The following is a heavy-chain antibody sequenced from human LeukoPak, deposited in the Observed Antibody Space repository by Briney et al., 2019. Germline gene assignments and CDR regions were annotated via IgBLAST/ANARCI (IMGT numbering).Heavy chain of an antibody. CDR1: GFTVSSDY. CDR2: IYSGGST. V-gene: IGHV3-53*01. Sequence: GGSQRLSCAASGFTVSSDYMSWVRQAPGKGMEWVSVIYSGGSTYYADSVKGRFTISRDNSKNTLYLQMNSLRAEDTAVYYCARFTTVAGLDYWGQGTLVTVSS. J-gene: IGHJ4*02. CDR3: ARFTTVAGLDY. D-gene: IGHD6-19*01.